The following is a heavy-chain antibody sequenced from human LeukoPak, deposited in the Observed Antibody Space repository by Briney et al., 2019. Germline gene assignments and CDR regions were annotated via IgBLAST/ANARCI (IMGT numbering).Heavy chain of an antibody. CDR3: AKEQRIRHCSEGVCMEGYFFDY. D-gene: IGHD2-8*01. CDR2: LSRAGGCT. J-gene: IGHJ4*02. Sequence: PGGSLRLSCTGSGFNFNMFAIDWVRQAPGQGLEWVSGLSRAGGCTNYADSVKGRFTISRDKSKNIVTLQMNSLRPEDTAVYYCAKEQRIRHCSEGVCMEGYFFDYWGQGTLVTVSS. CDR1: GFNFNMFA. V-gene: IGHV3-23*01.